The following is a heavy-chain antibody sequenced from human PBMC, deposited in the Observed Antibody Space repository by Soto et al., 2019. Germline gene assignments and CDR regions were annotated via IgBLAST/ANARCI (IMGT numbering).Heavy chain of an antibody. J-gene: IGHJ1*01. Sequence: QVQLVQSGAEVKKPGSSVKVSCKASGGTFSSYAISWVRQAPGQGLEWMGGIIPIFGTANYVQKFQGRVKITAEKYTSTAYMELSSLRSEDTDVHYCARGEGAYRFQQWGQGTLVTASS. D-gene: IGHD3-16*02. CDR3: ARGEGAYRFQQ. CDR1: GGTFSSYA. CDR2: IIPIFGTA. V-gene: IGHV1-69*06.